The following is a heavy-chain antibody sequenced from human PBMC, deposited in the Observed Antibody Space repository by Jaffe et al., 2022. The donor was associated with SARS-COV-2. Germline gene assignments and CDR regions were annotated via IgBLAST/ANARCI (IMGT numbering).Heavy chain of an antibody. D-gene: IGHD2-21*01. V-gene: IGHV3-33*01. CDR1: GFRFSDYA. CDR3: TGAYYFGMDV. CDR2: IWFDGGKE. Sequence: QVQLVESGGGVVQPGKSLRLSCAASGFRFSDYAMHWVRQAPGKGLDWVAVIWFDGGKEIYADSVKGRFTISRDNSKNTLYLQMNSLRVEDTAVYYCTGAYYFGMDVWGQGTTVTVSS. J-gene: IGHJ6*02.